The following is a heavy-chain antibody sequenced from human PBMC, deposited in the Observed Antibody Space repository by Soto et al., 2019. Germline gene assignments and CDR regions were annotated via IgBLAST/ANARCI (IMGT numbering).Heavy chain of an antibody. CDR1: GVTFSSYA. Sequence: GASVKVSCKASGVTFSSYAISWVRQAPGQGLEWMGGIIPIFGTANYAQKFQGRVTITADESTSTAYMELSSLRSEDTAVYYCARDQESSSEPDDAFDIWGQGTMVTVSS. V-gene: IGHV1-69*13. CDR2: IIPIFGTA. CDR3: ARDQESSSEPDDAFDI. D-gene: IGHD6-6*01. J-gene: IGHJ3*02.